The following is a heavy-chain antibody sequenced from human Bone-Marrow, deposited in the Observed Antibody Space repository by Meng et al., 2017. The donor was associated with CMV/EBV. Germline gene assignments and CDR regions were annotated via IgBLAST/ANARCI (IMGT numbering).Heavy chain of an antibody. CDR1: GGTFSSYA. V-gene: IGHV1-69*05. D-gene: IGHD3-10*01. Sequence: SVKVSCKASGGTFSSYAISWVRQAPGQGLEWMGGIIPIFGTANYAQKFQGRVTITTDESTSTAYMELSSLRSEDTAEYYCARESLLWFGESQSRPNKMPFDIWGQGTMVPVSS. CDR2: IIPIFGTA. J-gene: IGHJ3*02. CDR3: ARESLLWFGESQSRPNKMPFDI.